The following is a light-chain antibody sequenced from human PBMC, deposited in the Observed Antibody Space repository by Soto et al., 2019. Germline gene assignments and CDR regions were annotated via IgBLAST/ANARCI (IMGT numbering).Light chain of an antibody. CDR1: NIGSKG. V-gene: IGLV3-21*02. Sequence: SYELTQPPSVSVAPGQTASITCGGNNIGSKGVHWYQQRPGQAPVLVVYDNSDRPSGIPERISGSNSANTATLTISRVEAGDEAGYYCQVWDVSSDHRVFGGGTKLTVL. CDR3: QVWDVSSDHRV. J-gene: IGLJ3*02. CDR2: DNS.